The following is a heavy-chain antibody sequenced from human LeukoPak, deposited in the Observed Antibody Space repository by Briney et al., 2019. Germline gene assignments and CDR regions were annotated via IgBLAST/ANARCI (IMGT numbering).Heavy chain of an antibody. D-gene: IGHD3-10*01. CDR2: ISSSSSYI. CDR1: GFTFSSYS. V-gene: IGHV3-21*01. CDR3: AREGYYYGSGSYYITDAFDI. J-gene: IGHJ3*02. Sequence: PGGSLRLSCAASGFTFSSYSMNWVRLAPGKGLEWVSSISSSSSYIYYADSVKGRFTISRDNAKNSLYLQMNSLRAEDTAVYYCAREGYYYGSGSYYITDAFDIWGQGTMVTVSS.